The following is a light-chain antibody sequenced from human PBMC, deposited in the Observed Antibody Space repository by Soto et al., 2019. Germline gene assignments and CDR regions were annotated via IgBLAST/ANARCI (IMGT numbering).Light chain of an antibody. Sequence: QSVLTQPPTASGTPGKRVTISCSGTSSNIGSNYVYWYQQLPGTAPKLLISRHNQRPPAVLGGCSGSKSGTSASMAISGLRSADEADYYCPAWDDSLSGHVFGTGTKGTVL. J-gene: IGLJ1*01. CDR2: RHN. V-gene: IGLV1-47*01. CDR3: PAWDDSLSGHV. CDR1: SSNIGSNY.